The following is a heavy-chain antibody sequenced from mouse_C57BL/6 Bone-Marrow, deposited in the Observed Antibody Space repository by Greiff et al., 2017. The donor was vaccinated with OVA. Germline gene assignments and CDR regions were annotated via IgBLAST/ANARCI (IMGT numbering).Heavy chain of an antibody. V-gene: IGHV1-69*01. J-gene: IGHJ1*03. CDR1: GYTFTSYW. CDR3: ARKEIYAQAIYYYGSSPYWYFDV. Sequence: QVQLQQPGAELVMPGASVKLSCKASGYTFTSYWMHWVKQRPGQGLEWIGEIDPSDSYTNYNQKFKGKSTLTVDTSSSTAYMQLSSLTSEDSAVYHCARKEIYAQAIYYYGSSPYWYFDVWGTGTTVTVSS. D-gene: IGHD1-1*01. CDR2: IDPSDSYT.